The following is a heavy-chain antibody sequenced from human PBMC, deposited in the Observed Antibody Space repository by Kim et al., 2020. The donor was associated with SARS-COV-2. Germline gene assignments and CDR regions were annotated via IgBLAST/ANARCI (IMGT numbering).Heavy chain of an antibody. CDR3: ARLQLWDRGGYFDY. Sequence: GGSLRLSCAASGFTFSSYWMSWVRQAPGKGLEWVANIKQDGSEKYYVDSVKGRFTISRDNAKNSLYLQMNSLRAEDTAVYYCARLQLWDRGGYFDYWGQGTLVTVSS. V-gene: IGHV3-7*01. J-gene: IGHJ4*02. D-gene: IGHD5-18*01. CDR1: GFTFSSYW. CDR2: IKQDGSEK.